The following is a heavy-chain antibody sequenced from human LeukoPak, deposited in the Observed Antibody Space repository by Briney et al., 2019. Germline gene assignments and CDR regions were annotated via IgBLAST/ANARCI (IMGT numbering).Heavy chain of an antibody. V-gene: IGHV1-8*01. CDR2: MNPNSGNT. J-gene: IGHJ4*02. CDR3: AVYYYGSGSYNFDY. D-gene: IGHD3-10*01. CDR1: GYTFTSYD. Sequence: ASVKVSCKASGYTFTSYDINWVRQATGQGLEWMGWMNPNSGNTGYAQKFQGRVTMTRNTSISTAYMELSSLRSEDTAVYYCAVYYYGSGSYNFDYWGQGTLVTVSS.